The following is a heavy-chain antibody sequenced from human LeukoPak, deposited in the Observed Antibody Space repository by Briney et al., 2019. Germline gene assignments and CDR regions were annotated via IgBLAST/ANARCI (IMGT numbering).Heavy chain of an antibody. CDR3: ASMIVVVTDYAFDI. CDR2: ISYDGSNK. J-gene: IGHJ3*02. Sequence: GGSLRLSCAASGFTFSSYAMHWVRQAPAKGLEGVAVISYDGSNKYYADSVKGRFTISRDNSKNTLYLQMNSLRAEDTAVYYCASMIVVVTDYAFDIWGQGTMVTVSS. D-gene: IGHD2-21*02. V-gene: IGHV3-30-3*01. CDR1: GFTFSSYA.